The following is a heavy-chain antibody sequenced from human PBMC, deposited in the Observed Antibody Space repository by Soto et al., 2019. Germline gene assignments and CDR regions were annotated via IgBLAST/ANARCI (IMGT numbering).Heavy chain of an antibody. V-gene: IGHV4-4*07. Sequence: PSETLSLTCTVSGASITGSFFWSWIRQPAGKGLEWIGRFSLSGTTDYNPPLRSRVTMSADVSKNQFSLRLTYVTAADTALYYCARGMTPPGAPAWYYFDSWGQGTLVTVSS. D-gene: IGHD2-8*02. CDR2: FSLSGTT. CDR1: GASITGSFF. J-gene: IGHJ4*02. CDR3: ARGMTPPGAPAWYYFDS.